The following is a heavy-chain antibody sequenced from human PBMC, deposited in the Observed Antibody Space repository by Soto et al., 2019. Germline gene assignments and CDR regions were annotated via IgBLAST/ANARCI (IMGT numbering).Heavy chain of an antibody. Sequence: SGGSLRLSCAASGFTFSSYGMHWVRQAPGKGLEWVAVISYDGSNKYYADSVKGRFTISRDNSKNTLYLQMNSLRAEDTAVYYCTKGMDRYNWNPEPSYGMDVWGQGTTVTVSS. CDR1: GFTFSSYG. J-gene: IGHJ6*02. V-gene: IGHV3-30*18. CDR2: ISYDGSNK. CDR3: TKGMDRYNWNPEPSYGMDV. D-gene: IGHD1-20*01.